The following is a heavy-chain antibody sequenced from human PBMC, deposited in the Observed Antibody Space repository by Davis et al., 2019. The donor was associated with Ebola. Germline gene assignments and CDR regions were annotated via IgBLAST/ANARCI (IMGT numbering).Heavy chain of an antibody. Sequence: AASVKVSCKASGFTFTSSAIQWVRQARGQRLEWIGWIVLGSGNTNYAQKLQGRVTMTTDTSTSTAYMELRSLRFDDTAVYYCARGWVTTVTTWLDPWGQGTLVTVSS. CDR3: ARGWVTTVTTWLDP. J-gene: IGHJ5*02. CDR2: IVLGSGNT. CDR1: GFTFTSSA. D-gene: IGHD4-17*01. V-gene: IGHV1-58*02.